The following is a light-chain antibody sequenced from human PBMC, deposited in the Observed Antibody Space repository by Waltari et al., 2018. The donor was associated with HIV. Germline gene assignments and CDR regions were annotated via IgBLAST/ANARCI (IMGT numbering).Light chain of an antibody. Sequence: QLILTQSPSASASLGASVRLTCTLSGGHSSYAIAWHQLQPEKGPRYLMKLNSDGSHTKGDWIPDRFSGSSSGTERVLTISSLQSDDEADYYCQTWDTGPWVFGGGTKLTVL. V-gene: IGLV4-69*02. CDR1: GGHSSYA. CDR2: LNSDGSH. CDR3: QTWDTGPWV. J-gene: IGLJ3*02.